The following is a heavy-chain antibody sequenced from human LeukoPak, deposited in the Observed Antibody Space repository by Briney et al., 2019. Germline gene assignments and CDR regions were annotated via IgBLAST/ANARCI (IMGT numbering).Heavy chain of an antibody. J-gene: IGHJ4*02. CDR3: AIEGGADGYWDSSGYYHSHYFDY. V-gene: IGHV4-39*07. CDR2: IYYSGST. Sequence: SETLSLTCTVSGGSISSSSYYWGWIRQPPGKGLEWIGSIYYSGSTYYNPSLKSRVTISVDTSKNQFSLKLSSVTAADTAVYYCAIEGGADGYWDSSGYYHSHYFDYWGQGTLVTVSS. D-gene: IGHD3-22*01. CDR1: GGSISSSSYY.